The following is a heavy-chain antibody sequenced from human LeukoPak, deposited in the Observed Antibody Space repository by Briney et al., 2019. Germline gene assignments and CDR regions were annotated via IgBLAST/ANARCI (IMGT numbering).Heavy chain of an antibody. CDR3: AREGRFDSSGYPLDY. Sequence: GGSLRLSCAASGFTFSTYSMHWVRQAPGKGLEWVAVISSDASNKYYADSVKGRFTISRGNSKNTLYLQMNSLRAEDRAVYYCAREGRFDSSGYPLDYWGQGTLVTVSS. CDR2: ISSDASNK. D-gene: IGHD3-22*01. J-gene: IGHJ4*02. V-gene: IGHV3-30*04. CDR1: GFTFSTYS.